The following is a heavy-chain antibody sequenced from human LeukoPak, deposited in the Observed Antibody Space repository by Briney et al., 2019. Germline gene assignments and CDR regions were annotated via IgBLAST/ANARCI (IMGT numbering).Heavy chain of an antibody. CDR2: IYYSGST. CDR3: ASLPTGYSSTDYYGMDV. V-gene: IGHV4-59*01. J-gene: IGHJ6*02. CDR1: GGSISSYY. Sequence: PSETLSLTCTVSGGSISSYYWSWIRQPPGKGLEWIGYIYYSGSTNYNPSLKSRVTISVDTSKNQFSLKLSSVTAADTAVYYCASLPTGYSSTDYYGMDVWGQGTTVTVSS. D-gene: IGHD6-13*01.